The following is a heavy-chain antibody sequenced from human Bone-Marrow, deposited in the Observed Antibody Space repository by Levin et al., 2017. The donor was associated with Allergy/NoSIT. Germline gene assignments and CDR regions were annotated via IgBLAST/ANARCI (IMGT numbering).Heavy chain of an antibody. Sequence: GGSLRLSCTASGFTFRSYGMYWVRQAPGRGLEWVAVIWYDGSNKYYLDSVEGRLTISRDNSKNTLYLEMNSLRVEDTAVYYCARGMAHFYDGSAWSHLLDYYAMDVWGQGTTVAVSS. CDR2: IWYDGSNK. V-gene: IGHV3-33*01. D-gene: IGHD3-22*01. J-gene: IGHJ6*02. CDR3: ARGMAHFYDGSAWSHLLDYYAMDV. CDR1: GFTFRSYG.